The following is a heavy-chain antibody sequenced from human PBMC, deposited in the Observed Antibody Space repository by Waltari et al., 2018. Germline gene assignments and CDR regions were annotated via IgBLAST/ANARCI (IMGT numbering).Heavy chain of an antibody. V-gene: IGHV3-23*03. Sequence: ELQLLESGGGLVQPGGSLRLSCAASGVTFSSCALSWVRQAPGKGLEWVSVMYSGGSSTYYADSVKGRFTISRDNSKNTLYLQMNSLRAEDTAVYYCAKVTTVTYAFDIWGQGTMVTVSS. J-gene: IGHJ3*02. CDR2: MYSGGSST. CDR3: AKVTTVTYAFDI. D-gene: IGHD4-17*01. CDR1: GVTFSSCA.